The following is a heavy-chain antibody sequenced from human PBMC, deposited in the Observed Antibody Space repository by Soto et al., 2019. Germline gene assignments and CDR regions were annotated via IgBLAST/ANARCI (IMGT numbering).Heavy chain of an antibody. D-gene: IGHD6-13*01. V-gene: IGHV5-51*01. Sequence: GESLKISCKGSGYKFTTYWIHWVRRMPGKGLEWMGIIYPGDSDTRYSPSFQGQVTISVDKSISAAFLQWSSLKASDTAMYFCARQRIATTGADFYYSPMDVWGQGTTVTVSS. CDR1: GYKFTTYW. CDR3: ARQRIATTGADFYYSPMDV. J-gene: IGHJ6*02. CDR2: IYPGDSDT.